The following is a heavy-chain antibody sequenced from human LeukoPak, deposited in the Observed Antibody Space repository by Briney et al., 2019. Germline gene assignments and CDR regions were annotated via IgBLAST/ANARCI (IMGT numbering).Heavy chain of an antibody. CDR1: GFTFSSYG. D-gene: IGHD3-16*02. J-gene: IGHJ4*02. CDR3: AKEGVWDYVWGSYRYTDY. V-gene: IGHV3-23*01. Sequence: SGGSLRLSCAASGFTFSSYGMSWVRQAPGKGLEWVSAISGSGGSTYYADSVKGRFTISRDNSKNTLYLQMNSLRTEDTAVYYCAKEGVWDYVWGSYRYTDYWGQGTLVTVSS. CDR2: ISGSGGST.